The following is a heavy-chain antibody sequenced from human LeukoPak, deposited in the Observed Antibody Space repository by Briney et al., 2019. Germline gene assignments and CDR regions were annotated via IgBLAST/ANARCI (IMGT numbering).Heavy chain of an antibody. CDR2: INSDGRST. Sequence: GGALRLSCAASRFTFSSYWMHWVRQAPGKGLVGVSRINSDGRSTAYADSVTGRFTISRDHDKNTLYLQMNSLRAEDTAVYYCARDGLGEVFDIWGQGTMVTVSS. V-gene: IGHV3-74*01. CDR1: RFTFSSYW. J-gene: IGHJ3*02. D-gene: IGHD3-16*01. CDR3: ARDGLGEVFDI.